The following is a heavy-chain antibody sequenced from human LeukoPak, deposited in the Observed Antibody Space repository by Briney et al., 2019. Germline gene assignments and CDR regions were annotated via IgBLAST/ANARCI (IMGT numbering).Heavy chain of an antibody. V-gene: IGHV3-13*01. Sequence: GESMTLSWAVSRFSFSIFDMHWARQPTGQGLEWVAAIGTTSNTNYPGSVEARFPLSRDNAKTHLYLQMNSLTVGDTAVFYCGRGLPRGKYYYIAVWGKGTTVTVSS. J-gene: IGHJ6*03. D-gene: IGHD1-1*01. CDR1: RFSFSIFD. CDR2: IGTTSNT. CDR3: GRGLPRGKYYYIAV.